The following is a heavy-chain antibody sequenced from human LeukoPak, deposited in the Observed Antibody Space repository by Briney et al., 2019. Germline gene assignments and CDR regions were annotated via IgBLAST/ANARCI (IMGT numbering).Heavy chain of an antibody. CDR3: AKSRGSGSNMARGVNFDY. Sequence: GGTLRLSCAASGFTFSDYGMTWVRQAPGKGLEWVSTISDGGSFTYYADSVKGRFTISRDNSKNTLFLQMNTLRAEDTAVYYCAKSRGSGSNMARGVNFDYWGQGTLVTVSS. V-gene: IGHV3-23*01. D-gene: IGHD3-10*01. J-gene: IGHJ4*02. CDR1: GFTFSDYG. CDR2: ISDGGSFT.